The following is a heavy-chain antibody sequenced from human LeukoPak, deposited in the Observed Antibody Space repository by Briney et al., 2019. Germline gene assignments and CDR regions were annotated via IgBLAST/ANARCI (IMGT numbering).Heavy chain of an antibody. D-gene: IGHD4-17*01. Sequence: SETLSLTCAVSDDSFSSHYCTWIRQPPGKGLEWIGYISYIGSTNYNPSLKSRVTISIDTSRNQFSLRLSSVTAADTAVYYCARDLVTVTKGLDIWGQGTMVSVSS. J-gene: IGHJ3*02. V-gene: IGHV4-59*11. CDR1: DDSFSSHY. CDR3: ARDLVTVTKGLDI. CDR2: ISYIGST.